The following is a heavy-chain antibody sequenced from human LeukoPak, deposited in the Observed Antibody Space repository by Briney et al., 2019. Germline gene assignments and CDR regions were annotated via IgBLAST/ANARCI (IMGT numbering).Heavy chain of an antibody. D-gene: IGHD2-2*01. Sequence: GGSLGLSCATSGLTLDTYAMTWVRQAPGKGLEWVANIKQDGSEKYYVDSVKGRFTISRDNAKNSLYLQMNSLRAEDTAVYNCARDCSSTSCTPFDYWGQGTLVTVSS. CDR3: ARDCSSTSCTPFDY. CDR1: GLTLDTYA. J-gene: IGHJ4*02. V-gene: IGHV3-7*01. CDR2: IKQDGSEK.